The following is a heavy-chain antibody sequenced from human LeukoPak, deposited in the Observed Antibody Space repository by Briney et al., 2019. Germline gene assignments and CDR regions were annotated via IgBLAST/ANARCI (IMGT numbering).Heavy chain of an antibody. D-gene: IGHD1-26*01. J-gene: IGHJ4*02. V-gene: IGHV3-7*01. Sequence: PGGSLRLSCAASGFAFSTYWMTWVRQAPGKGLEWVANIKRDGSEKYYVDSVKGRFTISRDNAKNSLYLQMNSLRAEDTALYYCARDHSWSYLDSWGQGTLVTVSS. CDR3: ARDHSWSYLDS. CDR1: GFAFSTYW. CDR2: IKRDGSEK.